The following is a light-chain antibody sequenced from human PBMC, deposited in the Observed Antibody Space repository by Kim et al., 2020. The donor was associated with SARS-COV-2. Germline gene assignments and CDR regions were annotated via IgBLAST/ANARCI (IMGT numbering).Light chain of an antibody. V-gene: IGKV3-20*01. CDR2: LAS. CDR1: QSVISNY. J-gene: IGKJ2*01. Sequence: ETVLTQSPGTLSLSPGESATLSCRASQSVISNYLAWYHQRPGQAPRLLIYLASTRATGAPDRFSGSGSGTYFTLTIRRLEPEDSGVFYCQQYDTSPYTFGQGTKVDIK. CDR3: QQYDTSPYT.